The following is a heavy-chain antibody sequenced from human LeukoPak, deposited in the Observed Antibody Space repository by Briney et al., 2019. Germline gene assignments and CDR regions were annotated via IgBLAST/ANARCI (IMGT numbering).Heavy chain of an antibody. V-gene: IGHV1-2*02. CDR3: ARPYYDSSGYYWGYAFDI. CDR2: INPNSGGT. CDR1: GYTFTDYY. J-gene: IGHJ3*02. Sequence: ASVKVSCKASGYTFTDYYMHWVRQAPGQGLEWMGWINPNSGGTNYAQNFQGRVTMTRDTSISTAYMELSRLRSDDTAVYYCARPYYDSSGYYWGYAFDIWGQGTMVAVSS. D-gene: IGHD3-22*01.